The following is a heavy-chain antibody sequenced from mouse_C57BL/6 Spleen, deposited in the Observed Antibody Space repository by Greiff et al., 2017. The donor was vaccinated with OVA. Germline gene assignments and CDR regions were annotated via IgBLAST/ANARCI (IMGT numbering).Heavy chain of an antibody. CDR2: IDPSDSYT. CDR3: ARSRGNGDFAY. V-gene: IGHV1-50*01. J-gene: IGHJ3*01. CDR1: GYTFTSYW. D-gene: IGHD2-1*01. Sequence: QVQLQQPGAELVKPGASVKLSCKASGYTFTSYWMQWVKQRPGQGLEWIGEIDPSDSYTNYNHKFKGKATLTVETSSSTAYMQLSSLTSEDSAGYCCARSRGNGDFAYWGQGTLVTVSA.